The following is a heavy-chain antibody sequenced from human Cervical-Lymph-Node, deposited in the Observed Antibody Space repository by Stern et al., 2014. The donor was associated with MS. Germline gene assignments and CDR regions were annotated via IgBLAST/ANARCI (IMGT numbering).Heavy chain of an antibody. D-gene: IGHD1-26*01. Sequence: QVQLVQSGAEVKKPGASGKVSCKASGGTFSSDAISWVRQAPGQGLEWMGGIIPNFGTANYAQKFQGRVTITADESTSTAYMELSSLRSEDTAVYYCARGELKEGLVRGMDVWGQGTTVTVSS. V-gene: IGHV1-69*01. CDR3: ARGELKEGLVRGMDV. CDR2: IIPNFGTA. J-gene: IGHJ6*02. CDR1: GGTFSSDA.